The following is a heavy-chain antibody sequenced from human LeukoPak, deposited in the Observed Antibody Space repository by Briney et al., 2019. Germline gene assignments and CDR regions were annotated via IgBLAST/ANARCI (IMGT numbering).Heavy chain of an antibody. V-gene: IGHV1-2*02. Sequence: GASVKVSCKASGYTFTSYGISWVRQAPGQGLEWMGWINPNSGGTNYAQKFQGRVTMTRDTSISTAYMELSRLRSDDTAVYYCARVHIFEDFDYWGQGTLVTVSS. CDR3: ARVHIFEDFDY. J-gene: IGHJ4*02. CDR2: INPNSGGT. D-gene: IGHD3-3*02. CDR1: GYTFTSYG.